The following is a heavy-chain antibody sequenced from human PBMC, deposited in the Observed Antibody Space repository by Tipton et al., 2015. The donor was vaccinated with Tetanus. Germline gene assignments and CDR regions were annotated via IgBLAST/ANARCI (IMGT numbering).Heavy chain of an antibody. CDR1: GGSLSSNY. CDR3: ARDRGLTTGGGIGMDV. V-gene: IGHV4-4*07. J-gene: IGHJ6*02. Sequence: TLSLTCTVSGGSLSSNYWTWIRQPAGKGLEWIGRIDASGSTDYNPSLKTRVTISVDTSKNQFSLKLSSVTAADTAVYYCARDRGLTTGGGIGMDVWGQGTTVTVSS. CDR2: IDASGST. D-gene: IGHD4-17*01.